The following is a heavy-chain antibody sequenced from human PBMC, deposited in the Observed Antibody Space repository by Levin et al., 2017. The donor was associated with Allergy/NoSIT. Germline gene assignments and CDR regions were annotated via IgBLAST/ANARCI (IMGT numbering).Heavy chain of an antibody. D-gene: IGHD3-22*01. Sequence: GGSLRLSCAASGFTFSSYGMHWVRQAPGKGLEWVAVISYDGSNKYYADSVKGRFTISRDNSKNTLYLQMNSLRAEDTAVYYCAKDPIHTYYYDSSGYYLDYWGQGTLVTVSS. J-gene: IGHJ4*02. CDR1: GFTFSSYG. CDR3: AKDPIHTYYYDSSGYYLDY. V-gene: IGHV3-30*18. CDR2: ISYDGSNK.